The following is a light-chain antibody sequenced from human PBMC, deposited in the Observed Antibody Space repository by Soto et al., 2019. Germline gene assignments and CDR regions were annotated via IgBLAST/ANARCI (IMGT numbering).Light chain of an antibody. CDR1: SSNIGSNY. CDR3: AAWDDSLSGHVV. J-gene: IGLJ2*01. Sequence: QSVLTQPPSASGTPGQRVTISCSGRSSNIGSNYVYWYQQLPGTAPKLLIYSNDQRPSGVPDRFSGSKFGSSASLAISGLRSEDEADYYCAAWDDSLSGHVVFGGGTKVTVL. V-gene: IGLV1-47*02. CDR2: SND.